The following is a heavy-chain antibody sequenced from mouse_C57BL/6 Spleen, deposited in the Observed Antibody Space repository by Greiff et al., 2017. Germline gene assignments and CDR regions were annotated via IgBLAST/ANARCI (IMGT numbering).Heavy chain of an antibody. CDR3: ARGDYGRRWYFDV. CDR2: IHPNSGST. V-gene: IGHV1-64*01. J-gene: IGHJ1*03. CDR1: GYTFTSYW. Sequence: VQLQQPGAELVKPGASVTLSCKASGYTFTSYWMHWVKQRPGQGLEWIGMIHPNSGSTNYNEKFKSKATLTVDKSSSTAYMQLSSLTSEDSAVYYCARGDYGRRWYFDVWGTGTTVTVSS. D-gene: IGHD1-1*01.